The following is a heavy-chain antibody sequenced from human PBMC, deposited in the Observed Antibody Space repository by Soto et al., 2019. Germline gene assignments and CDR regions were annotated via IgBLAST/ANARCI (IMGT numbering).Heavy chain of an antibody. CDR3: SRVGGYYGDYPNFDY. D-gene: IGHD4-17*01. CDR1: GSSISPYY. CDR2: VYYSGST. J-gene: IGHJ4*02. Sequence: SETLSLTCIVSGSSISPYYWTWIRQPPGKGLEWIGNVYYSGSTNYNPSLKSRVTMSVDRSRNQFSLRLTSVTAADTAMYFCSRVGGYYGDYPNFDYWGQGSRVTVSS. V-gene: IGHV4-59*01.